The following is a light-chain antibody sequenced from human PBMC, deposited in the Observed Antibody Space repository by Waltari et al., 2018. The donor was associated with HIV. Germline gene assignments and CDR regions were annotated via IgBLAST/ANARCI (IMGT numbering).Light chain of an antibody. J-gene: IGKJ4*01. CDR1: QSVSSN. CDR3: QQYNNWPPLT. Sequence: EVVMTQSPATLSVSPGERATLSCRASQSVSSNLAWYQQKPGQAPRLLIYDASTRATGIPARFGGGGSGTEFTLTISSLQSEDFAVYYCQQYNNWPPLTFGGGTKVEIK. V-gene: IGKV3-15*01. CDR2: DAS.